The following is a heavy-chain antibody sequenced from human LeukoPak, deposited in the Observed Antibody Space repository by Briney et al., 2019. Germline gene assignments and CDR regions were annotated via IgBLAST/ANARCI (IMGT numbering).Heavy chain of an antibody. CDR1: GYPFTSYG. CDR3: AVVEYYFDY. V-gene: IGHV1-18*01. Sequence: ASVKVSCTASGYPFTSYGISGVRQAPGQGLEWMGWVSAYNGNTNYAQKLQGRVTMTTDTSTSTAYMELRSLRSDATAVYYCAVVEYYFDYWSPGTLVTVSS. D-gene: IGHD2-21*01. CDR2: VSAYNGNT. J-gene: IGHJ4*02.